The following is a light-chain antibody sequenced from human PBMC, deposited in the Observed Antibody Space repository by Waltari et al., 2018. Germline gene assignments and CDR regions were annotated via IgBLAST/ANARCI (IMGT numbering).Light chain of an antibody. Sequence: IVMTTPPLSLPVTPGEPSAISCRSAQSLLPSNGNTYLDWYRQKPGQSPKQLICWASTRPAGVPDRLSGSGFGIAFTLTVSDLQVVDVAVYYCQQYYDVPCAFGPGTKVNIK. CDR1: QSLLPSNGNTY. CDR3: QQYYDVPCA. V-gene: IGKV2-28*01. J-gene: IGKJ3*01. CDR2: WAS.